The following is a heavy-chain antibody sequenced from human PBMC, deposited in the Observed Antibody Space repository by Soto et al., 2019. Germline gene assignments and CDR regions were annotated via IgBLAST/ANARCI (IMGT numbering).Heavy chain of an antibody. D-gene: IGHD3-3*01. Sequence: SETLSLTCTVSGGSISSGDYYWSWIRQPPGKGLEWIGYIYYSGSTYYNPSLKSRVTISVDTSKNQFSLKLSSVTAADTAVYYCARVSLVLRFLEWLYDAFDIWGQGTMVTVSS. CDR3: ARVSLVLRFLEWLYDAFDI. CDR1: GGSISSGDYY. V-gene: IGHV4-30-4*01. CDR2: IYYSGST. J-gene: IGHJ3*02.